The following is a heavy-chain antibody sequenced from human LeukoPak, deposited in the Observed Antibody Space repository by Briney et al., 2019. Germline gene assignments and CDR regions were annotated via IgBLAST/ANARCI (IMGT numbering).Heavy chain of an antibody. Sequence: SVKVSCKASGGTFSSYAISWVRQAPGQGLEWMGGIITIFGTANYAHKFQGRVTITADESTSTAYMELSSLRSEDTAVYYCATLYDMIAMEYYYYYYMDVWGKGTTVTVSS. CDR2: IITIFGTA. D-gene: IGHD2-21*01. J-gene: IGHJ6*03. CDR3: ATLYDMIAMEYYYYYYMDV. V-gene: IGHV1-69*01. CDR1: GGTFSSYA.